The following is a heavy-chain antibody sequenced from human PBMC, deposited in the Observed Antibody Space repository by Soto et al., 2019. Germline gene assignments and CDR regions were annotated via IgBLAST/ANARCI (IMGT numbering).Heavy chain of an antibody. CDR1: GGSISSSSYY. Sequence: SATLSLTCTVSGGSISSSSYYWGWIRQPPGKGLEWIGSIYYSGSTYYNPSLKSRVTISVDTSKNQFSLKLSSVTAADTAVYYCARLRRRGVIIPAPLDYWGQGTLVTVSS. D-gene: IGHD3-10*01. CDR3: ARLRRRGVIIPAPLDY. J-gene: IGHJ4*02. V-gene: IGHV4-39*01. CDR2: IYYSGST.